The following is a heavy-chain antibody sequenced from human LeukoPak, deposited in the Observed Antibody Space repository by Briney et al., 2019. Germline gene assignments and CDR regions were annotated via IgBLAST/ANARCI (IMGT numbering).Heavy chain of an antibody. D-gene: IGHD6-13*01. CDR1: GGSISSSSYY. Sequence: SEXLSLTCTVSGGSISSSSYYWGWIRQPPGKGLEWIGSIYYSGSTYYNPSLRSRITISVDKTKNQFSLKLSSVTAADTAVYYCARLAPLLEQQLVYYYYYMDVWGKGTTVTVSS. CDR2: IYYSGST. V-gene: IGHV4-39*01. J-gene: IGHJ6*03. CDR3: ARLAPLLEQQLVYYYYYMDV.